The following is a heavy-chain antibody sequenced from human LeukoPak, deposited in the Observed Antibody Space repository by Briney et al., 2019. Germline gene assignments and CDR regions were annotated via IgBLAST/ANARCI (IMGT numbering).Heavy chain of an antibody. Sequence: PGGSLRLSCAASGFTFSSYSMNWVRQAPGKGLEWVSGLSGSGDTTYYADSGKGRFTISRDNAKNTLYLQMNSLRAEDTAVYYCARGGLWGSFDYWGQGTLATVSS. J-gene: IGHJ4*02. D-gene: IGHD4/OR15-4a*01. V-gene: IGHV3-21*01. CDR3: ARGGLWGSFDY. CDR2: LSGSGDTT. CDR1: GFTFSSYS.